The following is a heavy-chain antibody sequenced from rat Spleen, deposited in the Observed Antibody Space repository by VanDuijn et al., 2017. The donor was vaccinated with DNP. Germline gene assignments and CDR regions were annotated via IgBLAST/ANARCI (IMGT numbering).Heavy chain of an antibody. CDR1: GFTFSAYY. CDR3: ARHSRTTGITEYFDY. V-gene: IGHV5-25*01. D-gene: IGHD1-9*01. J-gene: IGHJ2*01. Sequence: EVQLVESGGGLVQPGRSLKLSCAASGFTFSAYYMAWVRQAPAKGLEWVATVSTSGNRPYYPDSVKGRFTISRDNAKRSLYLQMDSLMSEDTATYYCARHSRTTGITEYFDYWGQGVMVTVSS. CDR2: VSTSGNRP.